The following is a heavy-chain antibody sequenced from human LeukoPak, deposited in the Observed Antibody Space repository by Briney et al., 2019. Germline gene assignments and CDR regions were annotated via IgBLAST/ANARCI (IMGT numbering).Heavy chain of an antibody. V-gene: IGHV4-61*02. CDR2: IYTSGST. Sequence: PSETLSLTCTVSGGSISSGSYYWSWIRQPAGKGLEWIGRIYTSGSTNYNPSLKSRVTISVDTSKNQFSLKLSSVTAADTAVYYCARGGGYSGYDLYYFDCWGQGTLVTVSS. CDR1: GGSISSGSYY. J-gene: IGHJ4*02. CDR3: ARGGGYSGYDLYYFDC. D-gene: IGHD5-12*01.